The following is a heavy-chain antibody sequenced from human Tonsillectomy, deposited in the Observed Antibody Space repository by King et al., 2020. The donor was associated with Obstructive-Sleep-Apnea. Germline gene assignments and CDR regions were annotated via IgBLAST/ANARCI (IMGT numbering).Heavy chain of an antibody. D-gene: IGHD3-22*01. CDR1: GFSFSNYA. V-gene: IGHV3-23*04. Sequence: EVQLVESGGGLLHPGGSLRLSCAASGFSFSNYAISWVRQAPGKGLEWVSVLSASGDSSYYADSVKGRFTISRDNSKHTLYLQMNCLRAEDTAIYYCAKDPAYYDSSCYYPGAYYCDSWGQGTLVTVSS. CDR2: LSASGDSS. CDR3: AKDPAYYDSSCYYPGAYYCDS. J-gene: IGHJ4*02.